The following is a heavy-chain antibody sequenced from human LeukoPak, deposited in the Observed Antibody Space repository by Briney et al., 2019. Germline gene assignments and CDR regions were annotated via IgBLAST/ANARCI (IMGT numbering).Heavy chain of an antibody. J-gene: IGHJ3*02. D-gene: IGHD3-16*01. Sequence: PGGSLRLSCAASGFTFDDYAMHWVRQAPGKGLEWVSGISWNSGNIAYVESVKGRFTISRDNAKNSLYLQMNSLRAEDTALYYCAKDKNIGAGGDTFEMWGQGTMVTVSS. CDR2: ISWNSGNI. CDR1: GFTFDDYA. V-gene: IGHV3-9*01. CDR3: AKDKNIGAGGDTFEM.